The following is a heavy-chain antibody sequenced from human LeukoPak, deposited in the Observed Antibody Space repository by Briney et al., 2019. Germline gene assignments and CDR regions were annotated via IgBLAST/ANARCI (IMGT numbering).Heavy chain of an antibody. CDR2: IYYSGST. CDR1: GGSISSSSYY. V-gene: IGHV4-39*07. Sequence: ASETLSLTCTVSGGSISSSSYYWGWIRQPPGKGLEWIGSIYYSGSTYYNPSLKSRVTISVDTSKNQFSLKLSSVTAADTAVYYCAREVRSYYDSSGWHFDYWGQGTLVTVSS. D-gene: IGHD3-22*01. CDR3: AREVRSYYDSSGWHFDY. J-gene: IGHJ4*02.